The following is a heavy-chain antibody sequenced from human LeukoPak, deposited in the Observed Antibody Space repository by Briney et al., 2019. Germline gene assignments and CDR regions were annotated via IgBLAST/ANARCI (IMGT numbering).Heavy chain of an antibody. CDR2: IIPILGIA. V-gene: IGHV1-69*04. CDR3: ARGGLEWLSVDGFDI. Sequence: GASVKVSCKASGGTFSSYAISWVRQAPGQGLEWMERIIPILGIANYAQKFQGRVTITADKSTSTAYMELSSLRSDDTAMYSCARGGLEWLSVDGFDIWGQGTKVTVSS. D-gene: IGHD3-3*01. J-gene: IGHJ3*02. CDR1: GGTFSSYA.